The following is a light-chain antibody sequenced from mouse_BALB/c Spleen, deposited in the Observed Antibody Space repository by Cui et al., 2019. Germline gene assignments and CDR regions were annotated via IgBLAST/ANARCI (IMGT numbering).Light chain of an antibody. CDR3: QQLYITPWT. CDR2: AAT. CDR1: QTIGTW. J-gene: IGKJ1*01. Sequence: DFQTTQSPASQSASLGESVTITCMASQTIGTWLAWYQQKPGKSPQLLIYAATSLAGGVPSRFSGSGSGTKFSFKISSLQAEDFVSYYCQQLYITPWTFGGGTKLEIK. V-gene: IGKV12-98*01.